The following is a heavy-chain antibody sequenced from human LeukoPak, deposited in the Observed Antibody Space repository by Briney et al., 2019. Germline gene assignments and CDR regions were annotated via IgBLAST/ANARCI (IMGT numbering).Heavy chain of an antibody. CDR3: ANPPTPDYGDSIAYYFDY. Sequence: PGGTLRLSCAASGFTFSRYGMQWGSEAPGKGREGGADISYDGSNTYYADSLKGRFTISRDNSKNTLYLQMTSLRAEDTAVYYCANPPTPDYGDSIAYYFDYWGQGTLVTVSS. CDR1: GFTFSRYG. J-gene: IGHJ4*02. V-gene: IGHV3-30*18. CDR2: ISYDGSNT. D-gene: IGHD4-17*01.